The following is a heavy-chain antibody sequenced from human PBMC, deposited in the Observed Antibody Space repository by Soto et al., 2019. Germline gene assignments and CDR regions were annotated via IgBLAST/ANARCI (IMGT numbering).Heavy chain of an antibody. D-gene: IGHD3-22*01. CDR3: ASVCRRNYENNGYYLYC. CDR1: GSAFTGDE. J-gene: IGHJ4*02. CDR2: ISAIGSTK. Sequence: GCLRLTCAAGGSAFTGDEMNWISKAPGKGLERVSYISAIGSTKYYADSVKGRFTISRDNAKNSLYLRMDGMRADDSAVYYCASVCRRNYENNGYYLYCWAQGTLVTVSS. V-gene: IGHV3-48*03.